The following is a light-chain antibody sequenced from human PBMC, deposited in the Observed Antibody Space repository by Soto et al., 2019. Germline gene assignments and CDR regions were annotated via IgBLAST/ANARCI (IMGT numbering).Light chain of an antibody. J-gene: IGLJ1*01. Sequence: QSALTQPASVSGSPGQSITVSCTGTNSDLGGYNYVSWYQHHPGKAPKLMIYEVSNRPSGVSNRFSGSKSGNTASLAISGLQAEDEADYYCSSYTSSGTLVFGTGIKLTVL. CDR1: NSDLGGYNY. CDR2: EVS. V-gene: IGLV2-14*01. CDR3: SSYTSSGTLV.